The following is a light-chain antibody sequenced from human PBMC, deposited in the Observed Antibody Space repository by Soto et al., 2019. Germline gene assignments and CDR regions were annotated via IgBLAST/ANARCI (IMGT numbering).Light chain of an antibody. Sequence: QSALTQPRSVSGSPGQSVTISCTGTGGDVGGYNFVSWYQLHPGKAPKLMIFDVSKRPSGVPDRFSGSKSGNTASLTISGLQADDEADYYCCSYAGSYTLVFGGGTKVTVL. V-gene: IGLV2-11*01. J-gene: IGLJ2*01. CDR1: GGDVGGYNF. CDR2: DVS. CDR3: CSYAGSYTLV.